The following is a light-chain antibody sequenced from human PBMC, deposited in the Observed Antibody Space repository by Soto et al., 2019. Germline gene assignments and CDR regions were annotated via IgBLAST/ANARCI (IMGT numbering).Light chain of an antibody. Sequence: QSALTQPPSASGSPGQSVTISCTGTSSDVGGYNSVSWYQQHPGKAPKLMIYEVSKRPSGVPDRFSGYKSGNTASLTVSGLQADDEADYYCSSYAGSTNYVLFGGGTKLTVL. CDR1: SSDVGGYNS. CDR3: SSYAGSTNYVL. V-gene: IGLV2-8*01. CDR2: EVS. J-gene: IGLJ2*01.